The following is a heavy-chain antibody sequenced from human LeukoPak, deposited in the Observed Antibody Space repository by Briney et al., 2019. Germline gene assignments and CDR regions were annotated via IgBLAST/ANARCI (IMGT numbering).Heavy chain of an antibody. CDR2: IYYSGST. Sequence: SETLSLTCTVSGGSISSYYWSWIRQPPGKGLEWIGYIYYSGSTNYNPSLKSRVTISVDTSKNQFSLKLSSVTAADTAVYYCARYCSSTSCYVGGDYYYGMDVWGQGTTVTVSS. D-gene: IGHD2-2*01. CDR3: ARYCSSTSCYVGGDYYYGMDV. V-gene: IGHV4-59*01. CDR1: GGSISSYY. J-gene: IGHJ6*02.